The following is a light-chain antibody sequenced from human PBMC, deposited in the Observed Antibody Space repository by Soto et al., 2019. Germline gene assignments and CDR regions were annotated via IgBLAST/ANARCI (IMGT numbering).Light chain of an antibody. Sequence: QSVLTQPPSVSGAPGQKVTISCTGNSSNIGAAFDVHWYQQLPGTAPKLLIYANRNRPSGVPDRFSGSKSGASASLAITGLQAEDEADYYCQSYDRSLSGSGVFGGGTKVTVL. CDR2: ANR. V-gene: IGLV1-40*01. CDR3: QSYDRSLSGSGV. J-gene: IGLJ3*02. CDR1: SSNIGAAFD.